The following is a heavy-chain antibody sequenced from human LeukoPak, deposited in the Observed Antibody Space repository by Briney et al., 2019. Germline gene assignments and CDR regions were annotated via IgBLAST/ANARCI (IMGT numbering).Heavy chain of an antibody. J-gene: IGHJ6*02. CDR2: INPSGGST. V-gene: IGHV1-46*01. CDR3: AREARELMLKAEDGMDV. D-gene: IGHD3-10*01. CDR1: GYTFTSYY. Sequence: ASVKVSCKASGYTFTSYYMHWVRQAPGQGLEWMGIINPSGGSTSYAQKFQGRVTMTRDTSTSTVYMELSSLRSEDTAVYYCAREARELMLKAEDGMDVWGQGTTVTVSS.